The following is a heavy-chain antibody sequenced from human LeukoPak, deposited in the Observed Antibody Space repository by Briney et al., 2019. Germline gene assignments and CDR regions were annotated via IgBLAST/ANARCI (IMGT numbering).Heavy chain of an antibody. CDR1: GRAIIKNS. V-gene: IGHV4-4*07. Sequence: LSCTVSGRAIIKNSGSWIRQQTGKGLEWIGRIYTSGRTNYNPSLKSRVTMSVDTSKNQFSLKLSSVTAADTAVYYCARTDGYNWSDDYWGQGTLVTVSS. CDR2: IYTSGRT. CDR3: ARTDGYNWSDDY. J-gene: IGHJ4*02. D-gene: IGHD5-24*01.